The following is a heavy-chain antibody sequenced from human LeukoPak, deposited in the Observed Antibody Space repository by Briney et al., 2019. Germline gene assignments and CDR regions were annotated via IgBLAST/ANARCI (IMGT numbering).Heavy chain of an antibody. J-gene: IGHJ3*02. V-gene: IGHV1-18*01. CDR3: ARRFADDYYDSSATSDAFDI. CDR1: GYTFTSYG. Sequence: ASVKVSCKASGYTFTSYGISWVRQAPGQGLEWMGWISAYNGNTNYAQKLQGRVTMTTDTSTSTAYMELRSLRSDDTAVYYCARRFADDYYDSSATSDAFDIWGQGTMVTVSS. CDR2: ISAYNGNT. D-gene: IGHD3-22*01.